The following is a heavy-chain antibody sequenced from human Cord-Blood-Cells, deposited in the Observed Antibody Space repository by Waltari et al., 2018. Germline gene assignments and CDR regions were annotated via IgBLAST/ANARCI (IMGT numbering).Heavy chain of an antibody. V-gene: IGHV3-21*01. CDR3: ARGGGSGSY. CDR1: GFTFSRYS. D-gene: IGHD3-10*01. CDR2: MRRRSSHI. Sequence: EVQLVESGGGLVKPGGSLILSCAGSGFTFSRYSLNWVRPAPDKWLEWVLSMRRRSSHIYYADSVKGRFTISRDNTKSALDLQMTSQRAEDTAVYDCARGGGSGSYWGQGTLVTVSS. J-gene: IGHJ4*02.